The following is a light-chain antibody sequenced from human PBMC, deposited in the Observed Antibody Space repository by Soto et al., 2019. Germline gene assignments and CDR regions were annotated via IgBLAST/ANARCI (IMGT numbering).Light chain of an antibody. V-gene: IGKV1-39*01. CDR3: QQSHSTPPDT. CDR1: QSISSH. J-gene: IGKJ2*01. CDR2: GAS. Sequence: DIQMTQFPSSLSASVGERVTITCRASQSISSHLNWYQQKPGKAPKLLIHGASSLQSGVPSRFSGSGSGTDFTLTINNLQPEDSATYYCQQSHSTPPDTFGQGTNLEIK.